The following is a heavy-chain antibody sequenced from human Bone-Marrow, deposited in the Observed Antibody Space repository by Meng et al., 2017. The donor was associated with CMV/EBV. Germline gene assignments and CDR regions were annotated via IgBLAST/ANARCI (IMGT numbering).Heavy chain of an antibody. J-gene: IGHJ4*02. D-gene: IGHD1-26*01. V-gene: IGHV4-39*07. CDR2: INYRGST. CDR3: ARDYQRYTGSYVDF. Sequence: SETLSLTCTVSGGSISSSTYNWGWIRQPPGKGLEWIGSINYRGSTDYNPSLKSRVTMSVDTSKDQFSLRMSSVTAADTAVYYCARDYQRYTGSYVDFWGQGALVTASS. CDR1: GGSISSSTYN.